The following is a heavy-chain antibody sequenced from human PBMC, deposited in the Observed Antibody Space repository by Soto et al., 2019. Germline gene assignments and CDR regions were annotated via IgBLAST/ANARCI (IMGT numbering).Heavy chain of an antibody. J-gene: IGHJ4*02. V-gene: IGHV1-69*01. CDR2: IIPIFGTA. Sequence: QVQLVQSGAEVKKPGSSVKVSCKASGGTFSSYAISWVRQAPGQGLEWMGGIIPIFGTANYAQKFQGRVTVTADESPSTAYMELSSLRSEDTAVYYCARDKWGRPYYFDYWGQGTLVTVSS. D-gene: IGHD7-27*01. CDR3: ARDKWGRPYYFDY. CDR1: GGTFSSYA.